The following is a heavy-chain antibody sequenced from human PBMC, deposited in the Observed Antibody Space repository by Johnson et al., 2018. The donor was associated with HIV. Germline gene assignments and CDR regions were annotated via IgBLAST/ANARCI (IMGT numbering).Heavy chain of an antibody. J-gene: IGHJ3*02. CDR1: GFTFSSYG. V-gene: IGHV3-30*03. Sequence: QLVESGGGVVQPGRSLRLSCAASGFTFSSYGMHWVRQAPGKGLEWVAVISYDGSNKYYADSVKGRFTISRDNSKNTLYLQMNSLRAEDTAVYYCARDPGGVAAFDIWGQGTMVTVSS. CDR3: ARDPGGVAAFDI. CDR2: ISYDGSNK. D-gene: IGHD3-16*01.